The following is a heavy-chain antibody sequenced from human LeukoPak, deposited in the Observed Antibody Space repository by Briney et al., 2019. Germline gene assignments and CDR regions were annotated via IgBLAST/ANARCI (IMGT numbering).Heavy chain of an antibody. CDR3: ARPYSSSSAPFQH. CDR2: INPNSGGT. V-gene: IGHV1-2*06. J-gene: IGHJ1*01. CDR1: GYTFTGYY. D-gene: IGHD6-6*01. Sequence: SVKVFCKASGYTFTGYYMHWVRQARGQGLECMGRINPNSGGTNYAQKFQGRVTMTRDTSISTAYMELSRLRSDDTAVYYCARPYSSSSAPFQHWGQGTLVTVSS.